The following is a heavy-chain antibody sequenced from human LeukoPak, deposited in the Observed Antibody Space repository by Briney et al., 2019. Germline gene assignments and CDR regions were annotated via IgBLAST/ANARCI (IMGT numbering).Heavy chain of an antibody. CDR3: ARVRDFWSGHYNWFDP. V-gene: IGHV1-18*01. J-gene: IGHJ5*02. Sequence: ASVKVSCKASGYTFTTYAISWVRQAPGQGLEWMGWIGAYDGKTNYAQEFQGRVTVTTDTSTSTAYMELRSLTSDDTAVYYCARVRDFWSGHYNWFDPWGQGTLVTVSS. CDR1: GYTFTTYA. D-gene: IGHD3-3*01. CDR2: IGAYDGKT.